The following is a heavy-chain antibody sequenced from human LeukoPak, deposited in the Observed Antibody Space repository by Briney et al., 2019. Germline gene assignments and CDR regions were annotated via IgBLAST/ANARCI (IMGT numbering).Heavy chain of an antibody. CDR1: GFTFSNYA. V-gene: IGHV3-23*01. CDR3: AKDRASYYGGGSYFDY. CDR2: ISSSGGST. J-gene: IGHJ4*02. D-gene: IGHD3-10*01. Sequence: GGSLRLSCAASGFTFSNYAMNWVRQAPGKGLERVSVISSSGGSTYYADSVKGRFTISRDNSENTLYLQMNSLRAEDTAVYYCAKDRASYYGGGSYFDYWGQGTLVTVSS.